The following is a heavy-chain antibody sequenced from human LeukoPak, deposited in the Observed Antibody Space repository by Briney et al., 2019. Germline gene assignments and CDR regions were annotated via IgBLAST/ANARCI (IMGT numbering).Heavy chain of an antibody. Sequence: GGSLRLSCAASGFTFSSYAMSWVRQAPGKGLEWVSAISGSGGSTYYADSVKGRFTISRDNSRTTLYLQMNSLRADDTAVYYCAKSPTGYVPDRWGQGTLVTVSP. CDR3: AKSPTGYVPDR. D-gene: IGHD3-9*01. V-gene: IGHV3-23*01. CDR1: GFTFSSYA. CDR2: ISGSGGST. J-gene: IGHJ4*02.